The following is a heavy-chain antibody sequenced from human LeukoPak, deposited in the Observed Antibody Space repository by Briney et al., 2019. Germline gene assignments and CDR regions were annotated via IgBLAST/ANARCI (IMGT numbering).Heavy chain of an antibody. CDR3: ASFFCTSALCYYLDY. Sequence: ASVKVSCKASGCTFTSNALGWVRQAPGQGLEWMGWINTNTGNPTYAQGFTGRFVFSLDTSDNTAYLQISSLQAEDTAVYSCASFFCTSALCYYLDYWGQGTLVTVSS. V-gene: IGHV7-4-1*02. J-gene: IGHJ4*02. CDR1: GCTFTSNA. D-gene: IGHD2-8*01. CDR2: INTNTGNP.